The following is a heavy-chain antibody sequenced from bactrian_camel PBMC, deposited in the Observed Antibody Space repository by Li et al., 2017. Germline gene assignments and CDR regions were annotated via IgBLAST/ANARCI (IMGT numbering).Heavy chain of an antibody. Sequence: DVQLVESGGGLVQPGGSLRLSCAASGFTFSTSAMSWVRQAPGKGLEWISYESITGDRGYVDSVKGRFTISRDQAMSRLYLQLNSLKTDDTAMYYCARDREHWVSGTKEYAHWGQGTQVTVS. CDR2: ESITGDR. CDR1: GFTFSTSA. J-gene: IGHJ4*01. V-gene: IGHV3S42*01. CDR3: ARDREHWVSGTKEYAH. D-gene: IGHD3*01.